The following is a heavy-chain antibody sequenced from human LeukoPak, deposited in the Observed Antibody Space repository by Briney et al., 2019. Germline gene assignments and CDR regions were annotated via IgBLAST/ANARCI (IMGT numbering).Heavy chain of an antibody. J-gene: IGHJ6*04. Sequence: PSETLSLTCAVSGYSISSGYYWGWIRQPPGKGLEWIGSIYHSGSTYYNPPLKSRVTISVDTSKNQFSLKLSSVTAADTAVYYCARDRSKNDGYCSGGSCFTDYYYYGMDVWGKGTTVTVSS. CDR2: IYHSGST. CDR3: ARDRSKNDGYCSGGSCFTDYYYYGMDV. V-gene: IGHV4-38-2*02. D-gene: IGHD2-15*01. CDR1: GYSISSGYY.